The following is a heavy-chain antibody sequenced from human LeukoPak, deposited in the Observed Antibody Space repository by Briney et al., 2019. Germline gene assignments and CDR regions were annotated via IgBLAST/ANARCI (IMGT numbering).Heavy chain of an antibody. CDR3: ARGIAAGGYYQFDY. Sequence: PGGSLRLSCAASGFTFSRYAMTWVRQAPGKGLEWVSGISGSCGNTYYADSVKGRFTISRGNSENTVYLQMNSLRAEDTALYYCARGIAAGGYYQFDYWGQGTLVTVSS. D-gene: IGHD6-13*01. CDR2: ISGSCGNT. CDR1: GFTFSRYA. V-gene: IGHV3-23*01. J-gene: IGHJ4*02.